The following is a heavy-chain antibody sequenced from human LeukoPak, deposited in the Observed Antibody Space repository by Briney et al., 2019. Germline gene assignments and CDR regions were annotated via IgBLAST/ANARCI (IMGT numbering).Heavy chain of an antibody. CDR3: ASLMGYCSSTSCQNFDY. D-gene: IGHD2-2*01. CDR1: GFTFSSYA. V-gene: IGHV3-23*01. CDR2: ISGSGGST. Sequence: PGGSLRLSCAASGFTFSSYAMSWVRQAPGKGLEWVSAISGSGGSTYYADSAKGRFTISRDNSKNTLYLQMNSLRAEDTAVYYCASLMGYCSSTSCQNFDYWGQGTLVTVSS. J-gene: IGHJ4*02.